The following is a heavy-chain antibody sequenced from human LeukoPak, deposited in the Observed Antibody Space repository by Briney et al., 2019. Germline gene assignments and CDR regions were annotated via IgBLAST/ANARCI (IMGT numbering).Heavy chain of an antibody. CDR3: ARVAGSGWFDY. CDR1: GFTFSDYG. V-gene: IGHV3-7*01. CDR2: IKQDGSEK. J-gene: IGHJ4*02. D-gene: IGHD6-19*01. Sequence: GGSLRLSCAASGFTFSDYGMTWLRQAPGKGLEWLANIKQDGSEKYYVDSVKGRFTISRDDAKNSLYLQMNSLRAEDTALYYCARVAGSGWFDYWGQGTLVTVSS.